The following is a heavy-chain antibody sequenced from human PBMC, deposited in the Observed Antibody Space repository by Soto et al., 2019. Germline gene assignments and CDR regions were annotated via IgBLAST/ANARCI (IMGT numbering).Heavy chain of an antibody. CDR1: GGSISSGGYY. J-gene: IGHJ3*02. Sequence: SETLSLICTVSGGSISSGGYYWSWIRQHPGKGLEWIGYIYYSGSTYYNPSLKSRVTISVDTSKNQFSLKLSSVTAADTAVYYCARGDWGSVAFDIWGQGTMVTVSS. V-gene: IGHV4-31*03. CDR2: IYYSGST. CDR3: ARGDWGSVAFDI. D-gene: IGHD7-27*01.